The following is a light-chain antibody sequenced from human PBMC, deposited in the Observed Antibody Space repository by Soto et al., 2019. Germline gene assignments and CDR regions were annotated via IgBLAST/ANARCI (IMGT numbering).Light chain of an antibody. CDR3: QQYSTYFSLT. V-gene: IGKV1-5*03. J-gene: IGKJ4*01. CDR2: KAT. Sequence: DIQMTQSPSTLSASVGDRVTITCRASQTISSWVAWYQQKPGKAPKLLIYKATSLESGVPPRFRGSGSGTEFTLTITGLQPDDFASYYCQQYSTYFSLTFGGGTKVDIK. CDR1: QTISSW.